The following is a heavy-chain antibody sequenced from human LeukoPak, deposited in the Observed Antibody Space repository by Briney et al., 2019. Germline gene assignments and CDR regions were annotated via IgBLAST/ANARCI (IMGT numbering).Heavy chain of an antibody. J-gene: IGHJ4*02. CDR1: SGSISDYY. V-gene: IGHV4-59*01. Sequence: SETLSLTRSVSSGSISDYYWSWIRQPPGKGLEWIGYIYYSGSTNYNPSLKSRVTILVDMSKNQFSLKMSSVTAADTAVYYCARELKVGNTGYYFDYWGQGTLVTVSS. CDR3: ARELKVGNTGYYFDY. CDR2: IYYSGST. D-gene: IGHD2/OR15-2a*01.